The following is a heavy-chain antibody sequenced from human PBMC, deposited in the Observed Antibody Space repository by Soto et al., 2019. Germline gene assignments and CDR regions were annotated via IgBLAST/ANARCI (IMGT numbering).Heavy chain of an antibody. D-gene: IGHD3-3*01. V-gene: IGHV4-61*01. CDR3: ARSHYDFWSGLDGMDV. CDR2: IYYSGST. J-gene: IGHJ6*02. CDR1: GGSVSSGSYY. Sequence: QVQLQESGPGLVKPSETLSLTCTVSGGSVSSGSYYWSWIRQPPGKGLEWIGYIYYSGSTNYNPSLRSRVTISVDTSKTQFSLKLSSVTAADTAVYYCARSHYDFWSGLDGMDVWGQGTTVTVSS.